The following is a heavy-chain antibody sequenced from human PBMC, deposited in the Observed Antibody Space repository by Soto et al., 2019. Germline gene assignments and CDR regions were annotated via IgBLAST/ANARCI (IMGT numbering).Heavy chain of an antibody. CDR3: ARASFFTTAMATKPYYYYYGMDV. D-gene: IGHD5-18*01. CDR1: GYTFTGYY. CDR2: INPNSGGT. J-gene: IGHJ6*02. Sequence: ASVKVSCKASGYTFTGYYMHWVRQAPGQGLEWMGWINPNSGGTNYAQKFQGWVTMTRDTSISTAYMELSRLRSDDTAVYYCARASFFTTAMATKPYYYYYGMDVWGQGTTVTVSS. V-gene: IGHV1-2*04.